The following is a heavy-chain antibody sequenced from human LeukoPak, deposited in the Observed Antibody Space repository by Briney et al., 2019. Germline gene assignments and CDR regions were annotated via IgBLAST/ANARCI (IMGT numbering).Heavy chain of an antibody. CDR3: ATFVDIVVVPTPGGYFDY. CDR1: GYTFTSYD. V-gene: IGHV1-69*13. D-gene: IGHD2-2*01. CDR2: IIPIFGTA. Sequence: SVKVSCKASGYTFTSYDINWVRQATGQGLEWMGGIIPIFGTANYAQKFQGRVTITADESTSTAYMELSSLRSEDTAVYYCATFVDIVVVPTPGGYFDYWGQGTLVTVSS. J-gene: IGHJ4*02.